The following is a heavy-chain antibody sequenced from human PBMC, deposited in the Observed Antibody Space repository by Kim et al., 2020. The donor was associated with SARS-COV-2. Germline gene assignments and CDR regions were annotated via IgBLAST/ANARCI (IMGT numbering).Heavy chain of an antibody. V-gene: IGHV3-7*04. D-gene: IGHD2-21*01. CDR2: DGSAK. CDR3: VRGIPSA. Sequence: DGSAKFYVDPVKGRFTISRDNAKNSVFLQRNSLRAEDTAVYYCVRGIPSAWGQGTLVTVSS. J-gene: IGHJ5*02.